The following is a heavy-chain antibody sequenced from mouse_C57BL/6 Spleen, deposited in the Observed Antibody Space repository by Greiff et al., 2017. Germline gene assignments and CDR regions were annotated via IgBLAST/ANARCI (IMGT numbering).Heavy chain of an antibody. V-gene: IGHV1-19*01. CDR2: INPYNGGT. CDR3: ATSYGYDGGYYAMDY. J-gene: IGHJ4*01. D-gene: IGHD2-2*01. CDR1: GYTFTDYY. Sequence: VQLKQSGPVLVKPGASVKMSCKASGYTFTDYYMNWVKQSHGKSLEWIGVINPYNGGTSYNQKFKGKATLTVDKSSSTAYMELNSLTSEDSAVYYCATSYGYDGGYYAMDYWGQGTSVTVSS.